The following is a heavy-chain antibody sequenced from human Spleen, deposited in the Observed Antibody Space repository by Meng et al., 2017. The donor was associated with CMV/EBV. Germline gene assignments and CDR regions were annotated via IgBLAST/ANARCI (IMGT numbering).Heavy chain of an antibody. CDR1: GFPFSSYA. CDR2: ITTRSTYI. Sequence: GESLKISCAASGFPFSSYAMNWVRQAPGKGLEWVSFITTRSTYIYYADSVKGRFTISRDNAKNSLSLQMNSLRTEDTALYYCAKDTDYYYGMDVWGQGTTVTVSS. CDR3: AKDTDYYYGMDV. V-gene: IGHV3-21*04. J-gene: IGHJ6*02. D-gene: IGHD2-8*02.